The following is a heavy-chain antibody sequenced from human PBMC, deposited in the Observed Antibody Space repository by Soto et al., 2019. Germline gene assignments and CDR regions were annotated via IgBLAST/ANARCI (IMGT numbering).Heavy chain of an antibody. Sequence: SETLSLTCAVSGVSITSGAYSWSWIRQPPGKGLEWIGYIYHSGSAYYNPFLKSRVSISVDRSKSLLSLKLSSVTAADTAVYYCARHVNLPLAGTGFDSWGRGALVTVSS. CDR1: GVSITSGAYS. CDR3: ARHVNLPLAGTGFDS. D-gene: IGHD6-19*01. J-gene: IGHJ4*02. CDR2: IYHSGSA. V-gene: IGHV4-30-2*01.